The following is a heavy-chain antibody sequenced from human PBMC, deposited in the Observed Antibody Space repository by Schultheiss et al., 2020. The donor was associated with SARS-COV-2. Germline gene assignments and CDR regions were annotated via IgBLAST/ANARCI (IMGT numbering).Heavy chain of an antibody. CDR1: GFTFSSYG. D-gene: IGHD6-19*01. Sequence: GGSLRLSCAASGFTFSSYGMHWVRQAPGKGLEWVSAISGSGGSTYYADSVKGRFTISRDNSKNTLYLQMNSLRAEDTAVYYCAKDPEEVAVAGLIVDYWGQGTLVTVSS. V-gene: IGHV3-NL1*01. CDR2: ISGSGGST. CDR3: AKDPEEVAVAGLIVDY. J-gene: IGHJ4*02.